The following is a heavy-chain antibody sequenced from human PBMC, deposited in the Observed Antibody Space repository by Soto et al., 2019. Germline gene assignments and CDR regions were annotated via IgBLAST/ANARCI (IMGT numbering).Heavy chain of an antibody. CDR2: INPYNGNT. D-gene: IGHD1-26*01. CDR3: VRDAAVGLFDY. CDR1: GYTFTSYG. J-gene: IGHJ4*02. Sequence: ASVKVSCKASGYTFTSYGISWVRQAPGQGLEWMGWINPYNGNTKYAQKLQGRVTMTTDTSTSTAYMELRSLRSDDTAVYYCVRDAAVGLFDYWGQGTLVTVSS. V-gene: IGHV1-18*01.